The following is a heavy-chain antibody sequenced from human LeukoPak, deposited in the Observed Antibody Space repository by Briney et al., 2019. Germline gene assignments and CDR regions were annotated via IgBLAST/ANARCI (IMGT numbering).Heavy chain of an antibody. CDR2: IYYSGST. CDR3: ARVEYSSSWSAFDI. V-gene: IGHV4-30-4*08. J-gene: IGHJ3*02. Sequence: SQTLSLTCTVSGGSISSGDYYWSWIRQPPGKDLEWIGYIYYSGSTYHNPSLKSRVTISVDTSKNQFSLKLSSVSAADTAVYYCARVEYSSSWSAFDIWGQGTMLTVSS. CDR1: GGSISSGDYY. D-gene: IGHD6-13*01.